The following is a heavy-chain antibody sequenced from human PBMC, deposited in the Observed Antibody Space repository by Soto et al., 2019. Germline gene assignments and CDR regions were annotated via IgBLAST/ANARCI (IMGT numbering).Heavy chain of an antibody. D-gene: IGHD3-22*01. Sequence: PSETLSLTCTVSGGSISSGGYYWSWIRQHPGKGLEWIGYIYYSGSTYYNPSLKSRVTISVDTSKNQFSLKLSSVTAADTAVYYRAIPNSAYHYVWSQGTLVTVSS. CDR2: IYYSGST. CDR1: GGSISSGGYY. J-gene: IGHJ4*02. V-gene: IGHV4-31*03. CDR3: AIPNSAYHYV.